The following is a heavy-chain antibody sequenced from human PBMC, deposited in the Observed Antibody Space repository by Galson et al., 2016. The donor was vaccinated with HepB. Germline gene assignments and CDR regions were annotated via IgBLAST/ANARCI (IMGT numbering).Heavy chain of an antibody. CDR2: IKSRGGSV. CDR1: GFTFSSHE. D-gene: IGHD6-19*01. CDR3: ARGFRSGWGIDY. V-gene: IGHV3-48*03. J-gene: IGHJ4*02. Sequence: SLRLSCAASGFTFSSHEMNWVRQAPGKGLEWVSYIKSRGGSVYYADSVKGRFTIDRDNDKNSLYLQMNSLRADDTAVYFCARGFRSGWGIDYWGQGTLVTVSS.